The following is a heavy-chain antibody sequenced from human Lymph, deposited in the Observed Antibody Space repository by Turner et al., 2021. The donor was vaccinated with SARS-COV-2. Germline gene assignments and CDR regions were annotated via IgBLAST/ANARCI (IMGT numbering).Heavy chain of an antibody. CDR1: GYTLTEFS. D-gene: IGHD2-15*01. CDR2: FDPEDGEI. J-gene: IGHJ6*02. Sequence: QVQLVQSGAEVKHPGASVKVPCKVSGYTLTEFSMHWVRQAPGKRLEWMGGFDPEDGEIIYAQKFQGRVTMTEDTSTDTAYMELSSLRSEDTTVYYCATVLCTGSSCYYYGMDVWGQGTTVTVSS. CDR3: ATVLCTGSSCYYYGMDV. V-gene: IGHV1-24*01.